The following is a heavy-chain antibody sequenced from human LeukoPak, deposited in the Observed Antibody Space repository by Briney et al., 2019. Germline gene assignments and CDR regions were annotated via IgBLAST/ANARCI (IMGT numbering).Heavy chain of an antibody. CDR1: GGSISSYY. D-gene: IGHD3-9*01. CDR3: ARGLRSFDSSSPFDY. CDR2: IYYSGT. Sequence: PSETLSLTCTVSGGSISSYYWSWIRQPPGKGLEWIGYIYYSGTNYNPSLKSRVTISVDTSKNQFSLKLSSVTAADTAVYYCARGLRSFDSSSPFDYWGQATLVTVSS. J-gene: IGHJ4*02. V-gene: IGHV4-59*01.